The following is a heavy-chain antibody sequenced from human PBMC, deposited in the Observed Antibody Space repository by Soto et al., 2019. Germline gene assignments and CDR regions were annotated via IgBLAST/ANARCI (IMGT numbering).Heavy chain of an antibody. CDR1: GYIFTNYY. CDR2: INPNGGST. J-gene: IGHJ4*02. CDR3: ARGLYSGDK. D-gene: IGHD2-21*01. V-gene: IGHV1-46*01. Sequence: QVRLVQSGAEVKKPGASVKVSCKASGYIFTNYYIHWVRQAPGQGLEWMAIINPNGGSTNCAQEFKGRITLTRDTSTGTVYMDLSSLTSEDTAVYYCARGLYSGDKWGQGTLVTVSS.